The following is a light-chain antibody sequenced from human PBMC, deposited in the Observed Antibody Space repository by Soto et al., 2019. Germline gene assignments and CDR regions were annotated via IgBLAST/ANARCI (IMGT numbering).Light chain of an antibody. CDR2: EVS. Sequence: QSALTQPASVSGSPGQSITISCTGTSSDVGSYNLVSWYQQHPVKAPKLMIYEVSKRPSGVSNRFSGSKSGNTASLTISGLQAEDEADYYCCSYAGSSTVFGTRTKVTVL. CDR1: SSDVGSYNL. V-gene: IGLV2-23*02. CDR3: CSYAGSSTV. J-gene: IGLJ1*01.